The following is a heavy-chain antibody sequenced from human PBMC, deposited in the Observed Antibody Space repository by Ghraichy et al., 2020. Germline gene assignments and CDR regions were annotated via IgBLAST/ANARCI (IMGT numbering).Heavy chain of an antibody. CDR1: GFTFSSYA. D-gene: IGHD3-3*01. J-gene: IGHJ3*02. Sequence: GGSLRLSCAASGFTFSSYAMSWVRQAPGKGLEWVSAISGSGGSTYYADSVKGRFTISRDNSKNTLYLQMNSLRAEDTAVYYCAKTGDFWSGYYSRDDAFDIWGQGTMVTVSS. V-gene: IGHV3-23*01. CDR2: ISGSGGST. CDR3: AKTGDFWSGYYSRDDAFDI.